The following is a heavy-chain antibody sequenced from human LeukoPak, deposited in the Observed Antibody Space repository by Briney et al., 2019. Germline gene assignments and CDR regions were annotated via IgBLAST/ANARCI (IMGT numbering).Heavy chain of an antibody. Sequence: SATLSLTCTVSGGSISNYYWSWTRQPAGKGLEYIGRLYASGSTDYSPSLRSQLTMSLDTSKNQFSLKLTSVTAADTAIYYCARDGAATFSDYWGQGALVTVSS. J-gene: IGHJ4*02. V-gene: IGHV4-4*07. D-gene: IGHD1-26*01. CDR2: LYASGST. CDR1: GGSISNYY. CDR3: ARDGAATFSDY.